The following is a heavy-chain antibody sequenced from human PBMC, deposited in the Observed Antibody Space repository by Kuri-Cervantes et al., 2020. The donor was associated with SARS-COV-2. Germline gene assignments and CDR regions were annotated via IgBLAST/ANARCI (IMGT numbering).Heavy chain of an antibody. V-gene: IGHV3-23*01. CDR3: AKTPPEERFGYFDL. CDR1: GFTFDNYA. Sequence: GESLKISCAASGFTFDNYAMTWFRQAPGKGLGWVSAISGSGGSTYYADSVKGRFTISRDNSKNTLYLQMNSLRAEDTAVYYCAKTPPEERFGYFDLWGRGTLVTVSS. D-gene: IGHD1-14*01. CDR2: ISGSGGST. J-gene: IGHJ2*01.